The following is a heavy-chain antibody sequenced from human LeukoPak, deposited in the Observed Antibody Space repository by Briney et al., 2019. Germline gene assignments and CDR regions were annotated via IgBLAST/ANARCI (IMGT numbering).Heavy chain of an antibody. V-gene: IGHV1-2*02. CDR1: RYAFTVYH. CDR2: INPKSGGT. D-gene: IGHD3-22*01. J-gene: IGHJ5*02. Sequence: VASVKVSCKASRYAFTVYHIHWVRQAPGQGLEWMGWINPKSGGTHYAQNFQGRVTMTRDTSISTAYMELSRLRSDDTAAYYCVNLAHESSGVPCGQGTLVTVSS. CDR3: VNLAHESSGVP.